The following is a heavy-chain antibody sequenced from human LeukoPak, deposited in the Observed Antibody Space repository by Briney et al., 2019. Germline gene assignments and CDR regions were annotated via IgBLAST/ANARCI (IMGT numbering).Heavy chain of an antibody. V-gene: IGHV3-7*01. CDR2: IKEDGSEK. Sequence: QSGGSRRLSCAASGFTFSNYWMSWVRQAAGKGLEWVAYIKEDGSEKYYVDSVKGRFTISRDNTRNSLYLQMNSLRAEDTAVYYCASGRQLGYWGQGTLVTVSS. CDR1: GFTFSNYW. D-gene: IGHD6-13*01. CDR3: ASGRQLGY. J-gene: IGHJ4*02.